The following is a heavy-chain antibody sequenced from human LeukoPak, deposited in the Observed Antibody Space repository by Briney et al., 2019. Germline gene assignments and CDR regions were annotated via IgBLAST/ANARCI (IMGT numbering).Heavy chain of an antibody. Sequence: SETLSLTCTVSGDSISSNYFSSNLFHWGWLRQPPGEGLEWIGSNSGTTYYNPSLKSRVTISVDTSKNQFFLKLTSVTAAVTAVYYCARDCCGYRSWFDPWGQGTLVTVSS. J-gene: IGHJ5*02. CDR2: NSGTT. V-gene: IGHV4-39*07. CDR1: GDSISSNYFSSNLFH. D-gene: IGHD6-25*01. CDR3: ARDCCGYRSWFDP.